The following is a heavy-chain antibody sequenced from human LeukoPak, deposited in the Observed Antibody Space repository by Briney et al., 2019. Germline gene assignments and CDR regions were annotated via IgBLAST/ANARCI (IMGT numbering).Heavy chain of an antibody. D-gene: IGHD3-10*01. CDR1: GGTFSSYA. J-gene: IGHJ4*02. V-gene: IGHV1-69*01. Sequence: ASVKVSCKASGGTFSSYAISWVRQAPGQGLEWMGGIIPIFGTANYAQKFQGRVTITADESTSTAYMELSSLRSEDTAVYYCARERGGDYYGSGSSFDYWGQGTLVTVSS. CDR2: IIPIFGTA. CDR3: ARERGGDYYGSGSSFDY.